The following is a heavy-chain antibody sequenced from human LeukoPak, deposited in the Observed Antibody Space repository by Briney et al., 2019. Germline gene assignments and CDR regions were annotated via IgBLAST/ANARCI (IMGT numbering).Heavy chain of an antibody. J-gene: IGHJ5*02. CDR2: VYHSGGT. D-gene: IGHD3-10*01. V-gene: IGHV4-59*12. CDR1: GGSISTYY. CDR3: ARVTPSFAHNWFDP. Sequence: TLPLTCTVSGGSISTYYWSWIRQPPEKGLEWIGDVYHSGGTNYNPSLKSRVTISVDTSKNQFSLRLTSVTAADTAVYYCARVTPSFAHNWFDPWGQGTLVTVSS.